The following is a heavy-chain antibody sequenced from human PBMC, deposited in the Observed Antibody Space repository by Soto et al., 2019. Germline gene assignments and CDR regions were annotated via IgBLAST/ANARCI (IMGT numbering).Heavy chain of an antibody. J-gene: IGHJ4*02. V-gene: IGHV3-30*18. CDR1: GFTFSSYG. Sequence: ESGGGVVQPGRSLRLSCAASGFTFSSYGMHWVRQAPGKGLEWVAVISYDGSNKYYADSVKGRFTISRDNSKNTLYLQMNSLRAEDTAVYYCAKDVGGNVDYWGQGTLFTVSS. CDR3: AKDVGGNVDY. CDR2: ISYDGSNK. D-gene: IGHD2-15*01.